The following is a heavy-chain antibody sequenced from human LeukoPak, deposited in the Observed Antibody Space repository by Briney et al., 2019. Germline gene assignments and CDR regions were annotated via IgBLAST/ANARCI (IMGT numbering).Heavy chain of an antibody. D-gene: IGHD2-2*02. CDR1: GGSISTYY. CDR3: ARAYCSSTSCYKTRPGHDAFDI. J-gene: IGHJ3*02. CDR2: IYYTGTT. Sequence: SETLSLTCTVSGGSISTYYWSWIRQPPGKGLEWLGYIYYTGTTNYNPSLKSRVTISVDTSKNQFSLKLSSVTAADTAVYYCARAYCSSTSCYKTRPGHDAFDIWGQGTMVTVSS. V-gene: IGHV4-59*08.